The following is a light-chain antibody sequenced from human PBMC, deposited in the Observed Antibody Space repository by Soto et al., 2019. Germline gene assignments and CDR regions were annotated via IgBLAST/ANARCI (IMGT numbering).Light chain of an antibody. CDR2: EVT. CDR3: CSSAGGGTYV. CDR1: SSDVGSYDL. J-gene: IGLJ1*01. V-gene: IGLV2-23*02. Sequence: QSVLTQPASVSGSPGQSIAISCTGTSSDVGSYDLVSRYQQHPGKAPKLMIYEVTKRPSGVSSRFSGSKSGNTASLTISGLQAEDDADYYCCSSAGGGTYVFGTGTKVTVL.